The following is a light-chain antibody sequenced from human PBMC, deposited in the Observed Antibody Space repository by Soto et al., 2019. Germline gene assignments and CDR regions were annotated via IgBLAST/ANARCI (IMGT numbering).Light chain of an antibody. V-gene: IGLV3-21*02. J-gene: IGLJ1*01. CDR2: DDS. Sequence: SYELTQSPSVSVAPGQTVSITCGGYNIGSKSVHWYQQKPGQAPVLVVYDDSDRRSGIPERFSGSNSGNTATLTIIRVEAGDEADYHCLVWDSRSEHYVFGTGTRSPS. CDR3: LVWDSRSEHYV. CDR1: NIGSKS.